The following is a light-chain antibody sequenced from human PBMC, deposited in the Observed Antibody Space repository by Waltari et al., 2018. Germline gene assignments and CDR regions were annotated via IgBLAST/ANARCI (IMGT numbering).Light chain of an antibody. Sequence: DIQMTQSPSSLSASVGDRVTITCRASQDITNWLAWYQQKPQKAPKSLIYDASTLQSGVPSRFSGSGSETDFTLTITNLQPEDSATYYCQHYKNYPVTFGGGTKVEIK. CDR2: DAS. CDR1: QDITNW. J-gene: IGKJ4*01. CDR3: QHYKNYPVT. V-gene: IGKV1D-16*01.